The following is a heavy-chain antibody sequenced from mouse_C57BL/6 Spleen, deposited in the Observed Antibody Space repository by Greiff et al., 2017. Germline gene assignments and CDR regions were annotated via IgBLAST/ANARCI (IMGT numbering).Heavy chain of an antibody. J-gene: IGHJ3*01. CDR2: IDPSDSYT. CDR3: ARSYYYGSSQAWFAY. CDR1: GYTFTSYW. Sequence: QVQLQQPGAELVMPGASVKLSCKASGYTFTSYWMHWVKQRPGQGLEWIGEIDPSDSYTNYNQKFKGKSTLTVDKSSSTAYMQLSSLTSEDSAVYYCARSYYYGSSQAWFAYWGQGTVVTVSA. D-gene: IGHD1-1*01. V-gene: IGHV1-69*01.